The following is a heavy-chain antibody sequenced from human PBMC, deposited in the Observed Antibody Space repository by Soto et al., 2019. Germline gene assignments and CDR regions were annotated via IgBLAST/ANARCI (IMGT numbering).Heavy chain of an antibody. CDR3: ATQRDYGDYGAFDY. J-gene: IGHJ4*02. CDR1: GYTFTGYY. V-gene: IGHV1-2*02. D-gene: IGHD4-17*01. CDR2: INPNSGDT. Sequence: QVQLVQSGAEVQKPGASVKVSCKASGYTFTGYYMCWVRQAPGQGLEWMGWINPNSGDTKYAQKFQGRVTMTRDTSISTAYMELSRLRSDDTAVYYCATQRDYGDYGAFDYWGQGNLVTVSS.